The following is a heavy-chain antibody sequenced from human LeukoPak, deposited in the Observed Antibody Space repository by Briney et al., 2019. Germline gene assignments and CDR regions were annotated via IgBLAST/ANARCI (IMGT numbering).Heavy chain of an antibody. D-gene: IGHD6-19*01. CDR2: IIPIFGTA. CDR3: ARAGYSSGWDFDY. V-gene: IGHV1-69*13. CDR1: GGTFRTYA. J-gene: IGHJ4*02. Sequence: ASVKVSCKASGGTFRTYAISWVRQAPGQGLEWMGGIIPIFGTANYAQKFQGRVTITADESTSTAYMELSSLRSEDTAVYYCARAGYSSGWDFDYWGQGTLVTVSP.